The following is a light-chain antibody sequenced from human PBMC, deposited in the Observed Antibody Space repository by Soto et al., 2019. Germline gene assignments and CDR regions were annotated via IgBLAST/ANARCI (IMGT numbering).Light chain of an antibody. CDR3: QSYDSSLSGYWV. Sequence: QLVLTQPPSVSGAPGQRVTISCTGSSSNIGAGYDLHWYQQLPGTAPKLLIYAYNNRPSGVPDRFSGSKSGTSASLAITGLQDEDEADYYCQSYDSSLSGYWVFGGGTKLTVL. CDR2: AYN. V-gene: IGLV1-40*01. CDR1: SSNIGAGYD. J-gene: IGLJ3*02.